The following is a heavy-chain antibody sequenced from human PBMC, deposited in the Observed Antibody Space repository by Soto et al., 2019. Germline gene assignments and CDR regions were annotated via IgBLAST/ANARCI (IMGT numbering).Heavy chain of an antibody. D-gene: IGHD6-19*01. J-gene: IGHJ4*02. Sequence: GESLKISCAASGFTFSSYAMSWVRQAPGKGLEWVSAISGSGGSTYYADSVKGRFTISRDNSKNTLYLQMNSLRAEDTAVYYCAKDLKAVAGFDYWGQGTLVTVSS. V-gene: IGHV3-23*01. CDR3: AKDLKAVAGFDY. CDR1: GFTFSSYA. CDR2: ISGSGGST.